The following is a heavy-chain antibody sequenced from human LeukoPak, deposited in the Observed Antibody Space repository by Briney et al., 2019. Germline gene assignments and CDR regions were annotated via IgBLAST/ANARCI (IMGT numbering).Heavy chain of an antibody. CDR1: GFTFSSYW. J-gene: IGHJ4*02. Sequence: PGGSLRLSCAASGFTFSSYWMSWVRQAPGKGLEWVANIKQDGSEKYYVDSVKGRFTISRDNAKNSLYLQMNSLRAEDTAVYYCARVSRIAAASPFAYWGQGTLVTVSS. D-gene: IGHD6-13*01. V-gene: IGHV3-7*01. CDR2: IKQDGSEK. CDR3: ARVSRIAAASPFAY.